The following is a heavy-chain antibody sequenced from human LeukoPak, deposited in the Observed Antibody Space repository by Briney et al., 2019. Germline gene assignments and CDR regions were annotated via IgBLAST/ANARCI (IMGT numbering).Heavy chain of an antibody. V-gene: IGHV1-18*01. CDR1: GYTFTNYG. D-gene: IGHD3-10*01. CDR3: ARDNPYGSGSYYYYYGMDV. Sequence: ASVKVSCKASGYTFTNYGISWVRQAPGQGLEWMGWISAYNGNTNYAQKLQGRVTMTTDTSTSTAYMELRSLRSDDTAVYYCARDNPYGSGSYYYYYGMDVWGQGTTVTVSS. J-gene: IGHJ6*02. CDR2: ISAYNGNT.